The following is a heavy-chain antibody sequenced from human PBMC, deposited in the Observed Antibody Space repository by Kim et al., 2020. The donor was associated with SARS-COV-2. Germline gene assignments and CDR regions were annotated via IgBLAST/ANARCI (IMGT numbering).Heavy chain of an antibody. D-gene: IGHD5-12*01. CDR3: AKDSQWSGYDFYD. Sequence: YADSVKGRFTISRDNSKNTLYLQMNSLRAEDTAVYYCAKDSQWSGYDFYDWGQGTLVTVSS. V-gene: IGHV3-30*02. J-gene: IGHJ4*02.